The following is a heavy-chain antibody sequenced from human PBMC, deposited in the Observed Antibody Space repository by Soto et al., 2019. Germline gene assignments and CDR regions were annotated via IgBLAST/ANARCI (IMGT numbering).Heavy chain of an antibody. V-gene: IGHV2-5*01. CDR3: AHILPSGRDD. CDR1: GFSLSTSGLC. Sequence: SGPTLVNPTQTLTLTFTFSGFSLSTSGLCVAWIRQPPGKALEWLALIYWNDDKRCSPSLKSRLTITKDTSKNQVVLTMTNMDPMDTAKYFCAHILPSGRDDSGPGTLVTVSS. J-gene: IGHJ4*02. CDR2: IYWNDDK.